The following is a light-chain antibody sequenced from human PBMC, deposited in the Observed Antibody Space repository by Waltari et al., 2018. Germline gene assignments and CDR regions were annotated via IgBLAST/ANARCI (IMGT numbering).Light chain of an antibody. Sequence: QSVLTQPPSVSAAPGQKVTISCSGSTSNIGNYYVSWYHQVPGEAPKLLIFDNNKRTSRIPDRFSASKSGTAATLVITGLQTGDEADYYCATWDNSLRNVVFGGGTKLTVL. CDR3: ATWDNSLRNVV. CDR1: TSNIGNYY. CDR2: DNN. J-gene: IGLJ2*01. V-gene: IGLV1-51*01.